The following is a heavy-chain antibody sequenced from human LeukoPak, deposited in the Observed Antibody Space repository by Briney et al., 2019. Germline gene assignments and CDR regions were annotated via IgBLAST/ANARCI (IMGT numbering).Heavy chain of an antibody. CDR3: ARDRYLELATENFDY. CDR2: INPSGGST. J-gene: IGHJ4*02. D-gene: IGHD1-26*01. Sequence: GASVKVSCKASGCTFTSYYMHWVRQAPGQGLEWMGIINPSGGSTSYAQKFQGRVTMTRDTSTSTVYMELSSLRSEDTAVYYCARDRYLELATENFDYWGQGTLVTVSS. V-gene: IGHV1-46*01. CDR1: GCTFTSYY.